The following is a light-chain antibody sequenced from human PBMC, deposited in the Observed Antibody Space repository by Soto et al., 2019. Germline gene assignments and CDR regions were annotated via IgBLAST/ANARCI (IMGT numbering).Light chain of an antibody. CDR3: QQYNNRPPVWT. CDR2: GAS. Sequence: EIVITQSPATLSVSPGERATLSCRASQSVSSNLAWYQQKPGQVPRLLIYGASTRATGIPARFSGSGSGTEFTLTISSLQSEDFAVYYCQQYNNRPPVWTFGQGTKVDIK. CDR1: QSVSSN. J-gene: IGKJ1*01. V-gene: IGKV3-15*01.